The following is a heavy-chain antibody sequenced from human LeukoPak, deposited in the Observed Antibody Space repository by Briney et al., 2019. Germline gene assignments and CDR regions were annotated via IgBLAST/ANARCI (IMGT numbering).Heavy chain of an antibody. CDR2: ISYDGSIK. CDR1: GFTFSTFG. J-gene: IGHJ6*02. CDR3: AKVSAVGGFYYYGMDV. Sequence: GGSLRLSCAASGFTFSTFGMHWVRQAPGKGLDWVALISYDGSIKYYADSVKGRFTISRDNSKNTQYLQMNSLRDEDTAVYYCAKVSAVGGFYYYGMDVWGQGTTVTVSS. D-gene: IGHD6-19*01. V-gene: IGHV3-30*18.